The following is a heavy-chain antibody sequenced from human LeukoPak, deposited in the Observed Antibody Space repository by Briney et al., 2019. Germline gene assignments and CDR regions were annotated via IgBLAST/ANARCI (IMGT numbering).Heavy chain of an antibody. J-gene: IGHJ6*02. Sequence: GGSLRLSCAASGFTFSSYAMSWVRQAPGKGLEWVSAISGSGGSTYYADSVKGRFTISRDNSKNTLYLQMHSLRAEDTAVYYCGKRELWHGSGEDAWGQGTTVTVSS. CDR3: GKRELWHGSGEDA. D-gene: IGHD3-10*01. CDR1: GFTFSSYA. CDR2: ISGSGGST. V-gene: IGHV3-23*01.